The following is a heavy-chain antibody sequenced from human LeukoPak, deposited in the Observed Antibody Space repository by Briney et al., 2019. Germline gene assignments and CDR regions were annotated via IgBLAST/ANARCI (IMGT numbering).Heavy chain of an antibody. CDR1: GGSISSYY. Sequence: PSETLSLACTVSGGSISSYYWSWIRQPTGKGLEWIGRIYTSGSTNYNPSLKSRVTMSVDTSKNQFSLKLSSVTAADTAVYYSATDLSIWYTEEAFDIWSQGTMVTVSS. J-gene: IGHJ3*02. CDR2: IYTSGST. D-gene: IGHD6-13*01. V-gene: IGHV4-4*07. CDR3: ATDLSIWYTEEAFDI.